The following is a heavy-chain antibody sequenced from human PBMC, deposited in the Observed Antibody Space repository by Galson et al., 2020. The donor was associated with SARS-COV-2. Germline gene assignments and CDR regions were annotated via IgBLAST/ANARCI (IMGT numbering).Heavy chain of an antibody. V-gene: IGHV3-30*01. J-gene: IGHJ4*02. CDR2: ISYDGSNK. CDR1: GFTFSSYA. D-gene: IGHD1-26*01. CDR3: AREGWELPDY. Sequence: GESLKISCAASGFTFSSYAMHWVRQAPGKGLEWVAVISYDGSNKYYADSVKGRFTISRDNSKNTLYLQMNSLRAEDTAVYYCAREGWELPDYWGQGTLVTVSS.